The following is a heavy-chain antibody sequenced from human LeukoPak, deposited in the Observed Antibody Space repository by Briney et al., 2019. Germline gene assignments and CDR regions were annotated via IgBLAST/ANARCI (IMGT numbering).Heavy chain of an antibody. J-gene: IGHJ5*02. CDR2: IYYSGST. V-gene: IGHV4-39*07. Sequence: PSETLSLTCTVSGGSISSSSSYWGWIRQPPGKGLEWIGSIYYSGSTNYNPSLKSRVTISVDTSKNQFSLKLSSVTAADTAVYYCARGSLYDFWSGYKYNWFDPWGQGTLVTVSS. D-gene: IGHD3-3*01. CDR1: GGSISSSSSY. CDR3: ARGSLYDFWSGYKYNWFDP.